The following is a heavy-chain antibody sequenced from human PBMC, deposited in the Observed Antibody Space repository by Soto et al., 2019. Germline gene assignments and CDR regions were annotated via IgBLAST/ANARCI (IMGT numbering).Heavy chain of an antibody. Sequence: QVQLVQSGAEVKEPGDSVRVSCEASGYTFSAYYIHWVRQAPGQGLEWMGWINPKFGDTTYAQDSQGRVTMTRYMSISTVYMELSRLTSDDTAIYYCARNMDYYYGPGSGNGHGVWGQGTTVTVFS. J-gene: IGHJ6*02. CDR3: ARNMDYYYGPGSGNGHGV. CDR2: INPKFGDT. D-gene: IGHD3-10*01. V-gene: IGHV1-2*02. CDR1: GYTFSAYY.